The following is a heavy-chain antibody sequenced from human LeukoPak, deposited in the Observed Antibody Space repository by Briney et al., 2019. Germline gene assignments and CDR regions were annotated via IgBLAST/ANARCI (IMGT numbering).Heavy chain of an antibody. CDR1: GYSIGSSNW. J-gene: IGHJ6*02. Sequence: PSETLSLTCAVSGYSIGSSNWWAWIRQPPGKGLEWIGYIYYSGSIYYNPSLKSRVTMSVDASKNQFSLKLSSVTAVDTAVYYCARTMSSSHTVYGMDVWGQGTTVTVSS. CDR3: ARTMSSSHTVYGMDV. CDR2: IYYSGSI. V-gene: IGHV4-28*05. D-gene: IGHD2-2*02.